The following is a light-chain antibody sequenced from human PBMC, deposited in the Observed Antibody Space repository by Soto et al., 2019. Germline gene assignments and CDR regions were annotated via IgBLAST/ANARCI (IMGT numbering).Light chain of an antibody. J-gene: IGKJ1*01. V-gene: IGKV1-27*01. Sequence: DIQVTQSPSSLSASVDDRVTITCRASQGISNYLAWYQQKPWKVPKPMIYVASTLQSGVPSRFSGSGSGTDFTFTISSLQPEDVATYDFPKYNSAPRTFGQGTKVDIK. CDR3: PKYNSAPRT. CDR1: QGISNY. CDR2: VAS.